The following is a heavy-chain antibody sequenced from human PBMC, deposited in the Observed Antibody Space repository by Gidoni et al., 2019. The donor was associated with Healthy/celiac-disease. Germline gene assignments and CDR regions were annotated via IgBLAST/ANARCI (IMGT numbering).Heavy chain of an antibody. CDR3: ARGLPDILTGYYRP. Sequence: QVQLQQWGAGLLKNSETLSLTCAVYGGSFSGYYWSWIRQPPGKGLEWIGEINHSGSTNYNPSLKSRVTISVDTSKNQFSLKLSSVTAADTAVYYCARGLPDILTGYYRPWGQGTLVTVSS. CDR1: GGSFSGYY. J-gene: IGHJ5*02. V-gene: IGHV4-34*01. D-gene: IGHD3-9*01. CDR2: INHSGST.